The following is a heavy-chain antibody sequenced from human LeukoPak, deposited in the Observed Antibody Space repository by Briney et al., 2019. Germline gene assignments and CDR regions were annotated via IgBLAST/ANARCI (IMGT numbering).Heavy chain of an antibody. Sequence: SETLSLTCTVSGGSISNYYWSWIRQPAGMGLEWIGRIYASGSTNYNPSLKSRVTMSVDASNNQFSLNLSSVTAADTAVYYCARTSARGAQFDYWGQGTLVTVSS. V-gene: IGHV4-4*07. D-gene: IGHD3-10*01. CDR3: ARTSARGAQFDY. J-gene: IGHJ4*02. CDR2: IYASGST. CDR1: GGSISNYY.